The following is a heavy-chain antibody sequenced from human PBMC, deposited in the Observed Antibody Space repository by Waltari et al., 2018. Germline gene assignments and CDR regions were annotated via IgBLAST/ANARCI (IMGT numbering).Heavy chain of an antibody. CDR3: ARGPHYGDPYYYYYGMDV. CDR1: GGTFSSYA. J-gene: IGHJ6*02. V-gene: IGHV1-69*05. Sequence: QVQLVQSGAEVKKPGSSVKVSCKASGGTFSSYAISWVRQAPGQGLEWMGGIIPIFGTANYAQKFQGRVTITTDESTSTAYMELSSLRSEDTAVYYCARGPHYGDPYYYYYGMDVWGQGTTVIVSS. D-gene: IGHD4-17*01. CDR2: IIPIFGTA.